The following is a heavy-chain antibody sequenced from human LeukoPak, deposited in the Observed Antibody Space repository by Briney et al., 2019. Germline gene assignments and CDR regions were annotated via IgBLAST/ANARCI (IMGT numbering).Heavy chain of an antibody. Sequence: SVKVSCKASGGTFSSYTISGVRQAPGQGLEWMGRISPILGIANYAQKFQGRVTIPAEKSTSTAYMELNSLRSQDTAVSYCASAPFRQYYASSGTCYYYYMDVWGKGTTVTVSS. CDR1: GGTFSSYT. D-gene: IGHD3-22*01. J-gene: IGHJ6*03. V-gene: IGHV1-69*02. CDR3: ASAPFRQYYASSGTCYYYYMDV. CDR2: ISPILGIA.